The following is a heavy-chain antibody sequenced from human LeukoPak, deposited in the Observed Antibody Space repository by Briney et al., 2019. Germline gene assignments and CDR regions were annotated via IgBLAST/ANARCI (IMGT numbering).Heavy chain of an antibody. Sequence: SETLSLTCTVSGGSISSYYWRWIRQPPGKGLEWIGYIYYSGSTNYNPSLKSRVTISVDTSKNQFSLKLSSVTAADTDVYYCARATSYYYDSSGYYIDYWGQGTLVTVSS. CDR1: GGSISSYY. D-gene: IGHD3-22*01. J-gene: IGHJ4*02. V-gene: IGHV4-59*01. CDR3: ARATSYYYDSSGYYIDY. CDR2: IYYSGST.